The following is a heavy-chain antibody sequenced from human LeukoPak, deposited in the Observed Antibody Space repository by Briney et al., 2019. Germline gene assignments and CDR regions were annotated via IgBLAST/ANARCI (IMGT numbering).Heavy chain of an antibody. D-gene: IGHD5-18*01. CDR3: AALDTAMADYYYYGMDV. Sequence: GGSLRLSCAASGFTFSSYEMNWVRQALGKGLEWVSYISSSGSTIYYADSVKGRFTISRDNAKNSLYLQMNSLRAEDTAVYYCAALDTAMADYYYYGMDVWGQGTTVTVSS. V-gene: IGHV3-48*03. CDR2: ISSSGSTI. CDR1: GFTFSSYE. J-gene: IGHJ6*02.